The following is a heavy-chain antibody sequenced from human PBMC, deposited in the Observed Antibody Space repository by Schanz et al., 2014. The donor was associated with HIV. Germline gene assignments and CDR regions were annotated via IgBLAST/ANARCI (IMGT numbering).Heavy chain of an antibody. CDR1: GYTFTAYY. Sequence: QAQLVQSGAEVKTPGASVKVSCKTSGYTFTAYYIHWVRQAPGQGLEWMGWINPNSGGTNSAQKFQGRVTMSMDTSISTAYMEVRSLRSDDTALYFCARDLVDSSTWYDAFDIWGQGTKVTVSS. CDR2: INPNSGGT. D-gene: IGHD6-13*01. V-gene: IGHV1-2*02. CDR3: ARDLVDSSTWYDAFDI. J-gene: IGHJ3*02.